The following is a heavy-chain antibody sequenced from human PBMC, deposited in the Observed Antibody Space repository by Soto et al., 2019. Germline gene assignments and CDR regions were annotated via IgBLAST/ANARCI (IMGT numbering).Heavy chain of an antibody. Sequence: EVQLVESGGGLVKPGGSLRLSCAASGFTFSNAWMNWVRQALGKGLEWVGRIKSKTDGGTTDYAAPVKGRFTISRDDSKNTLYLQMNSLKTEDTAVYYCTTGPPYDSSGYYRRDYWGQGTLVTVSS. CDR3: TTGPPYDSSGYYRRDY. CDR1: GFTFSNAW. D-gene: IGHD3-22*01. J-gene: IGHJ4*02. CDR2: IKSKTDGGTT. V-gene: IGHV3-15*07.